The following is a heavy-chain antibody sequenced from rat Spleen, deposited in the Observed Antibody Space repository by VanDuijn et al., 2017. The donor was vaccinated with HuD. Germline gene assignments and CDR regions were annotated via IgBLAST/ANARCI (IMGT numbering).Heavy chain of an antibody. CDR3: ARRNYWYTDYFDY. V-gene: IGHV5-29*01. CDR2: ISYGDRSGHSST. J-gene: IGHJ2*01. D-gene: IGHD1-1*01. CDR1: GFTFSDYG. Sequence: EVQLVESGGGLVQPGRSLKLSCAASGFTFSDYGMAWVRQGPTKGLEWVATISYGDRSGHSSTYYRDSVKGRFTISRDNAKSTLSLQMDSLRSEDTATYYCARRNYWYTDYFDYWGQGVMVPVSS.